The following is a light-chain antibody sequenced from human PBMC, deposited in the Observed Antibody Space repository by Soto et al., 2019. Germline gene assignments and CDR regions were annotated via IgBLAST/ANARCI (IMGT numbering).Light chain of an antibody. CDR1: SSNIGSNY. V-gene: IGLV1-47*01. Sequence: QSALTQPPSASGTPGQRVTISCSGSSSNIGSNYVYWYQQLPGTAPKVLIYRNNQRPSGVPDRFSGSKSGTSGSLAISGLRSEDEADYYCVVWDDSLSGGVFGGGTKITVL. CDR2: RNN. J-gene: IGLJ3*02. CDR3: VVWDDSLSGGV.